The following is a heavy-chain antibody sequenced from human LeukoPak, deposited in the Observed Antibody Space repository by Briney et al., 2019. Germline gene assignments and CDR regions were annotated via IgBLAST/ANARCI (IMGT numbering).Heavy chain of an antibody. V-gene: IGHV4-39*01. Sequence: PSETLSLTCTISAVSVSSSPYCWAWIRPPPGKGLEWIGSMPYTGTPYYTPSLKSRITLCADTSKNQFSLNLTSVPAADTAVYYCARIRCGHSGSLCYNPWGLGTLVTVSS. J-gene: IGHJ5*02. CDR2: MPYTGTP. D-gene: IGHD2-21*01. CDR1: AVSVSSSPYC. CDR3: ARIRCGHSGSLCYNP.